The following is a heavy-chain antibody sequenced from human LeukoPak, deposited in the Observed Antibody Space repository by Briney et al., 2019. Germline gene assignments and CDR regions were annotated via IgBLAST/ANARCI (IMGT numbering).Heavy chain of an antibody. V-gene: IGHV3-30*04. Sequence: GGSPRLSCAASGFTFSSYAMHWVRQAPGKGLEWVAVISYDGSNKYYADSVKGRFTISRDNSKNTLYLQMNSLRAEDTAVYYCARSGGGFDYWGQGTLVTVSS. D-gene: IGHD3-16*01. CDR1: GFTFSSYA. CDR3: ARSGGGFDY. J-gene: IGHJ4*02. CDR2: ISYDGSNK.